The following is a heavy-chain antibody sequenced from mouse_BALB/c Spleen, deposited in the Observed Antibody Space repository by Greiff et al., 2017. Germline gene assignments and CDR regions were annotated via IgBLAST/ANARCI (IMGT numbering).Heavy chain of an antibody. CDR1: GFTFSSFG. CDR3: ARPRRDYAMDY. V-gene: IGHV5-17*02. Sequence: EVNLVESGGGLVQPGGSRKLSCAASGFTFSSFGMHWVRQAPEKGLEWVAYISSGSSTIYYADTVKGRFTISRDNPKNTLFLQMTSLRSEDTAMYYCARPRRDYAMDYWGQGTSVTVSS. D-gene: IGHD1-2*01. J-gene: IGHJ4*01. CDR2: ISSGSSTI.